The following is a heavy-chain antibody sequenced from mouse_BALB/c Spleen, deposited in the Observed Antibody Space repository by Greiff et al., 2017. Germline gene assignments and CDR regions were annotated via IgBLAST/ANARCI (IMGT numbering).Heavy chain of an antibody. CDR1: GFTFSSFG. V-gene: IGHV5-17*02. J-gene: IGHJ4*01. CDR3: ARSTTEKAMDY. Sequence: EVQLVESGGGLVQPGGSRKLSCAASGFTFSSFGMHWVRQAPEKGLEWVAYISSGSSTIYYADTVKGRFTITRDNPKNTLFLQMTSLRSEDTAMYYCARSTTEKAMDYWGQGTSVTVSS. CDR2: ISSGSSTI. D-gene: IGHD2-13*01.